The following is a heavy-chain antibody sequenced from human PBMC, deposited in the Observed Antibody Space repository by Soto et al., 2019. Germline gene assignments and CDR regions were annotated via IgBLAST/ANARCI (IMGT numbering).Heavy chain of an antibody. CDR3: VRYTDMDV. J-gene: IGHJ6*02. V-gene: IGHV3-21*01. D-gene: IGHD2-2*02. CDR1: VFTFSGYT. CDR2: ISTTSSYI. Sequence: GGSLRLSCAASVFTFSGYTMNWVRQAPGKGLEWVSFISTTSSYIYYADSVKGRFTISRDNAKNSLFLQMNSLRAEDTAVYYRVRYTDMDVWGQGTTVTVSS.